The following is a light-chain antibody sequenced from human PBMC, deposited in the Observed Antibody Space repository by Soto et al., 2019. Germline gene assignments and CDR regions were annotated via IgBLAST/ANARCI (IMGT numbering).Light chain of an antibody. Sequence: EIVLTHSPATLSLSPGERATLSCRASQSVSSYLAWYQQKPGQAPRLLIYDASNRATGIPARFSGSGSGTDFTLTISSLDPEDFAVYYCQQRSNWLLTFGGGTKVEIK. V-gene: IGKV3-11*01. J-gene: IGKJ4*01. CDR3: QQRSNWLLT. CDR2: DAS. CDR1: QSVSSY.